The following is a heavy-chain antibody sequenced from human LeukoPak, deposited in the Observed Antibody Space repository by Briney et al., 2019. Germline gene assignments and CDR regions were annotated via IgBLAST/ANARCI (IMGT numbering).Heavy chain of an antibody. CDR1: GFTFSSYG. V-gene: IGHV3-30*18. Sequence: PGRSLRLSCAASGFTFSSYGMHWVRQAPGKGLEWVAVISYDGSNKYYADSVKGRFTISRDNSKNTLYLQMNSLRAEDTAVYYCAKARSIAVAEYFDLWGRGTLVTVSS. CDR2: ISYDGSNK. D-gene: IGHD6-19*01. J-gene: IGHJ2*01. CDR3: AKARSIAVAEYFDL.